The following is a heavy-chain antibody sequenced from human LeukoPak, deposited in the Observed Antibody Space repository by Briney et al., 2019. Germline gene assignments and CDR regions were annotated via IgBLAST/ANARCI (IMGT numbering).Heavy chain of an antibody. D-gene: IGHD6-6*01. CDR3: ARERDIAALRGPFDY. V-gene: IGHV3-64*01. CDR1: GFTFSSYA. Sequence: GGSLRLSCAASGFTFSSYAMHWVRQAPGKGLEYVSAISSNGGSTYYANSVKGRFTISRDNSKNTLYLQMGSLRAEDMAVYYCARERDIAALRGPFDYWGQGTLVTVSS. CDR2: ISSNGGST. J-gene: IGHJ4*02.